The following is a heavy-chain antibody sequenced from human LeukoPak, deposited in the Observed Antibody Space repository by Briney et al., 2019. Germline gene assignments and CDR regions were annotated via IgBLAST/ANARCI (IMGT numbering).Heavy chain of an antibody. Sequence: GGSLRLSCAASGFTFSSYGMHWVRQAPGKGLEWVAVILYDGSNKYYADSVKGRFTISRDNSKNTLYLQMNSLRAEDTAVYYCARDTYYHYYDSSGYYIDYWGQGTLVTVTS. V-gene: IGHV3-33*01. CDR1: GFTFSSYG. D-gene: IGHD3-22*01. CDR3: ARDTYYHYYDSSGYYIDY. CDR2: ILYDGSNK. J-gene: IGHJ4*02.